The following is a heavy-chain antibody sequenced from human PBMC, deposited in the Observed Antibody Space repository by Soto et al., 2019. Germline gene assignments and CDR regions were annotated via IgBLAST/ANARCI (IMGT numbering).Heavy chain of an antibody. CDR3: ARGQDEALHYYDSSGPTFDY. D-gene: IGHD3-22*01. V-gene: IGHV1-2*04. Sequence: ASVKVSCKASGYTFTGYYMHWVRQAPGQGLEWMGWINPNSGGTNYAQKFQGWVTMTRDTSISTAYMELSRLRSDDTAVYYCARGQDEALHYYDSSGPTFDYWGQGTLVTVSS. J-gene: IGHJ4*02. CDR1: GYTFTGYY. CDR2: INPNSGGT.